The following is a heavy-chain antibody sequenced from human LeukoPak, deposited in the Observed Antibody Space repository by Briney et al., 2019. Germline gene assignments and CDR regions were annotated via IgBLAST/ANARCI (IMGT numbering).Heavy chain of an antibody. J-gene: IGHJ4*02. Sequence: ASVKVSCKASGYTFTGYYMHWVRQAPGQGLEWMGWINPNSGDTNYAQKLQGRVTMTRDTSITTVYMELSGLTSDDTAVYYCARDGGFDYWGQGTLVTVSS. CDR2: INPNSGDT. V-gene: IGHV1-2*02. CDR1: GYTFTGYY. CDR3: ARDGGFDY.